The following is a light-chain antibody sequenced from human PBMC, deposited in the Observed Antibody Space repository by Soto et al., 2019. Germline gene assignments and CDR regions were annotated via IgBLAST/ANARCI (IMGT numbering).Light chain of an antibody. J-gene: IGKJ1*01. V-gene: IGKV1-39*01. CDR3: QQSFSTPRT. CDR1: QTISDF. Sequence: DILVTQSPSSLSASVGDRVTITCRASQTISDFLNWYQLKPGKAPKLLIYAASTLHSGVPSRFSGSGSGTDFTLTISRLQPEDFATYTCQQSFSTPRTCGQGTKGDIK. CDR2: AAS.